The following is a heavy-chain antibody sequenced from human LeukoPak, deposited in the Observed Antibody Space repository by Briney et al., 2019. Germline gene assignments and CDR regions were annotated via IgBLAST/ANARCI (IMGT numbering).Heavy chain of an antibody. V-gene: IGHV4-39*01. CDR2: IYYSGST. CDR1: GGSISSSSYY. D-gene: IGHD3-3*01. CDR3: ASATYYDFWSGPGLFDY. J-gene: IGHJ4*02. Sequence: SETLSLTCTVSGGSISSSSYYWGCIRQPPGKGLECIGSIYYSGSTYYNPSLKSRVTISVDKSKNQFSLKLSSVTAADTAVYYCASATYYDFWSGPGLFDYWGQGTLVTVSS.